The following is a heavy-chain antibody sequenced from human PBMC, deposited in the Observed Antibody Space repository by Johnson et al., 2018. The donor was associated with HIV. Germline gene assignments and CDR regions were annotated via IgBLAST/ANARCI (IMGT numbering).Heavy chain of an antibody. D-gene: IGHD6-6*01. CDR1: GFTSRRYA. J-gene: IGHJ3*02. CDR2: INWNGGNT. V-gene: IGHV3-NL1*01. Sequence: QELLVESGGGVVQPGRSLRLPCAASGFTSRRYAMHWVRQPPGKGLEWVSGINWNGGNTGYADSMKGRFAISRDNAKNSLYLQMNSLRAEDTAVYYCAKGGSSSTAFDIWGQGTMVTVSS. CDR3: AKGGSSSTAFDI.